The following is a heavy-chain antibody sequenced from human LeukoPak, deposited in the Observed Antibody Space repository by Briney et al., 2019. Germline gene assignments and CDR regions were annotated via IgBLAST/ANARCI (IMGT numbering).Heavy chain of an antibody. CDR1: GGSINSNW. Sequence: XXTLXLTCAVSGGSINSNWWSWVRQPPGKGLEWIGXPSRSGSPNYNSSLKGRVSISTDTSKNRFSLKVNSVTAADTAVYYCARTRAFCYSFCGFDIWGQGTLVTVSS. J-gene: IGHJ3*02. CDR2: PSRSGSP. D-gene: IGHD5/OR15-5a*01. CDR3: ARTRAFCYSFCGFDI. V-gene: IGHV4-4*02.